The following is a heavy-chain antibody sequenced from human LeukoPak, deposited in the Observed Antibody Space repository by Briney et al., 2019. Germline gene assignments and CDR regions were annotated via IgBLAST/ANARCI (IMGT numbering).Heavy chain of an antibody. J-gene: IGHJ5*02. V-gene: IGHV4-30-2*01. D-gene: IGHD3-22*01. CDR3: ARVYYHDSRSNYFDP. Sequence: SETLSLTCAVSGGSISSGGFSWSWIRQPPGKGLEWIGYMYHGGSTYYNPSLESRVTISVDTSKNQFSLKLSSVTAADTAVYYCARVYYHDSRSNYFDPWGQGTLVTVSS. CDR1: GGSISSGGFS. CDR2: MYHGGST.